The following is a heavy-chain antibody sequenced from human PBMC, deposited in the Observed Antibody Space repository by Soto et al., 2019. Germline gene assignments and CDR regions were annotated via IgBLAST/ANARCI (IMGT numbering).Heavy chain of an antibody. J-gene: IGHJ5*01. CDR3: ARMGAYYQSLDS. V-gene: IGHV4-30-2*01. Sequence: SETLSLTCAVSGASISRGVYSWSWIRQPPGKGLEWIGYIYHSGSTYYNPSLKSRVTISLETSNSQFSLRLSSVTAADTAVYYCARMGAYYQSLDSWAPRTPVPVSS. CDR2: IYHSGST. D-gene: IGHD2-21*01. CDR1: GASISRGVYS.